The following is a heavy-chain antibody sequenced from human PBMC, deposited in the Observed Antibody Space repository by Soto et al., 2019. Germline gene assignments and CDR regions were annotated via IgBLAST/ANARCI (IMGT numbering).Heavy chain of an antibody. CDR2: ISYDGSNK. Sequence: QVQLVESGGGVVQPGRSLRLSCAASGFTFSSYGMHWVRQAPGKGLEWVAVISYDGSNKYYADSVKGRFTISRDNSKNTLYLQMNSLRAEDTAVYYCAKDPGIAVADYYFDYWGQGTLVTVSS. D-gene: IGHD6-19*01. CDR1: GFTFSSYG. J-gene: IGHJ4*02. V-gene: IGHV3-30*18. CDR3: AKDPGIAVADYYFDY.